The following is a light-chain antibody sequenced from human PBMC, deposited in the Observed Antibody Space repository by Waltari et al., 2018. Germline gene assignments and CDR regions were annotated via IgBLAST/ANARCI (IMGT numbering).Light chain of an antibody. CDR1: NSDVGSYNL. V-gene: IGLV2-23*01. Sequence: QSALTQPASVSGSPGQSISISCTGTNSDVGSYNLVSWYQQHPGRAPKLMIYEGPKRPSGVAKRFSGSESGNTASLAIAGLQAEDEADYYCCSYAGSSTCVFGGGTKLTVL. J-gene: IGLJ3*02. CDR2: EGP. CDR3: CSYAGSSTCV.